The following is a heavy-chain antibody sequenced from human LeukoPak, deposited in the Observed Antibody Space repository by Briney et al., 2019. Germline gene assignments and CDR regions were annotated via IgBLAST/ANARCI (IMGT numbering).Heavy chain of an antibody. J-gene: IGHJ3*02. Sequence: GGSLRLSCAASGFTFDDYGMTWVRQAPGKGLEWVSGINWNGDSTGYVDSVKGRFTISRDNAKNSLYLQMNSLRAEDTALYYCAREGYYDILTGYASDAFDIWGQGTMVTVSS. D-gene: IGHD3-9*01. V-gene: IGHV3-20*04. CDR1: GFTFDDYG. CDR3: AREGYYDILTGYASDAFDI. CDR2: INWNGDST.